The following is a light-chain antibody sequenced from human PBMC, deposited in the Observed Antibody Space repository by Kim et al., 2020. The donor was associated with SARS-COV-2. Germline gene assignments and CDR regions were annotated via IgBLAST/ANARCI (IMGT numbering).Light chain of an antibody. CDR3: NSRDSSGAPG. J-gene: IGLJ1*01. CDR2: GKN. V-gene: IGLV3-19*01. CDR1: SLRSYY. Sequence: SSELTQDPAVSVALGQTVRITCQGDSLRSYYASWYQQKPGQAPVLVIYGKNNRPSGIPDRFSGSSSGNTASLTITGAQAEDEADYYCNSRDSSGAPGFGT.